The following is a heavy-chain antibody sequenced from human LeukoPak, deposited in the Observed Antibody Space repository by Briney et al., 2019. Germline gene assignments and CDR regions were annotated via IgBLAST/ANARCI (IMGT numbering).Heavy chain of an antibody. D-gene: IGHD6-19*01. CDR3: ANYGSGWYFDY. J-gene: IGHJ4*02. Sequence: GGSLRLSCAASGFTFSSYAMSWVRQAPGKGLEWGSAISGSGGSTYYADSVKGRFTISRDNSKNMLYLQMNSLRAEDTAVYYCANYGSGWYFDYWGQGTLVTVSS. V-gene: IGHV3-23*01. CDR2: ISGSGGST. CDR1: GFTFSSYA.